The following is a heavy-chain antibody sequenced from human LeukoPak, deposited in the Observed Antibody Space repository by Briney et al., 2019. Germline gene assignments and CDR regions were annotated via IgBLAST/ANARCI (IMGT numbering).Heavy chain of an antibody. J-gene: IGHJ5*02. D-gene: IGHD2-21*02. V-gene: IGHV1-2*02. Sequence: ASVKVSCKASGYTFTGYYVHWVRQAPGQGLEWMGWINPNSGGTNYAQKFQGRVTMTRDTSISTAYMELSRLRSDDTAVYYCARGAYCGGDCRDWFDPWGQGTLVTVSS. CDR1: GYTFTGYY. CDR2: INPNSGGT. CDR3: ARGAYCGGDCRDWFDP.